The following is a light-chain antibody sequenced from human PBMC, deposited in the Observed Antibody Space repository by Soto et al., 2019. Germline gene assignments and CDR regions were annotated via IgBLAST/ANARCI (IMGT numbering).Light chain of an antibody. Sequence: QSVLTQPASVSGSPGQSITISCTGPNSDVGGYDYVSWYQQYPGKAPKVIIYEVNKRPSGISNRFSGSKSGNMASLTISGLQAVDEADYYCSSYTDSASRVFGTGTKLTVL. J-gene: IGLJ1*01. CDR1: NSDVGGYDY. V-gene: IGLV2-14*01. CDR3: SSYTDSASRV. CDR2: EVN.